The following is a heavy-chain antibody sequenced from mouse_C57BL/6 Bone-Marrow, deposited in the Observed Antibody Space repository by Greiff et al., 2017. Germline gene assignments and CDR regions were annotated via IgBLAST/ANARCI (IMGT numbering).Heavy chain of an antibody. V-gene: IGHV1-72*01. CDR1: GYTFTSYW. Sequence: QVQLKQSGAELVKPGASVKLSCKASGYTFTSYWMHWVKQRPGRGLEWIGRIDPNSGGTKYNEKFKSKATLTVDKPSSTAYMQLSSLTSEDSAVYYCARDYGSSYRYAMDYWGQGTSVTVSS. D-gene: IGHD1-1*01. J-gene: IGHJ4*01. CDR2: IDPNSGGT. CDR3: ARDYGSSYRYAMDY.